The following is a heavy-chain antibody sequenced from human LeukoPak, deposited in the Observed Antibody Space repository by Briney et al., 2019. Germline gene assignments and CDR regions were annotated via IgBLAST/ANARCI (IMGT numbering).Heavy chain of an antibody. CDR1: GYTFTSYY. J-gene: IGHJ4*02. CDR2: INPSGGST. Sequence: ASVTVSCKASGYTFTSYYMHWVRQAPGQGLEWMAIINPSGGSTTYAQKFQGRVTMTRDTSTSTVYMELSSLRSEDTAVYYCARGHDILTGYYTVFDYWGQGTLVTVSS. D-gene: IGHD3-9*01. V-gene: IGHV1-46*01. CDR3: ARGHDILTGYYTVFDY.